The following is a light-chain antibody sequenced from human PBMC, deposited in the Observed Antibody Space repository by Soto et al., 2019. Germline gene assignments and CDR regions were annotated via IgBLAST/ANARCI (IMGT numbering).Light chain of an antibody. CDR2: SAS. V-gene: IGKV3-20*01. CDR1: QSFSSSN. Sequence: EVVLTQSPGTLSLSPGERATLSCRASQSFSSSNLAWYQHKPGQPPKLIVYSASRRATGIPDRFSGSGSGTDFTLTISRLEPEDFALYYGQRYGGSPPVTVGGGTKVDIK. J-gene: IGKJ4*01. CDR3: QRYGGSPPVT.